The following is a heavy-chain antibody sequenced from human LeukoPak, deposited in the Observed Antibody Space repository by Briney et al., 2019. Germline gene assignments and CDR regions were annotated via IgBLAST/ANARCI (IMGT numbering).Heavy chain of an antibody. V-gene: IGHV1-18*01. J-gene: IGHJ4*02. CDR1: GYDFTSVG. Sequence: GASVKVSCKASGYDFTSVGITWVRRAPGQGLGWMGWISPYNGNTRYAQKFQGRVAMTTDTSTTTAYMELRSLRFNDTAVYYCARAGPGSCWLFQFGGQGTLVRVFS. D-gene: IGHD6-19*01. CDR2: ISPYNGNT. CDR3: ARAGPGSCWLFQF.